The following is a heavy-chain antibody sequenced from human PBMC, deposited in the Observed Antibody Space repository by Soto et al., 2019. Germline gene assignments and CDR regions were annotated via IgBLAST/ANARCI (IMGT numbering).Heavy chain of an antibody. D-gene: IGHD2-2*01. J-gene: IGHJ6*02. CDR3: ARCRAVVPAAIGRTNYYGMDV. CDR1: GFTFSSYW. CDR2: IKQDGSEK. V-gene: IGHV3-7*03. Sequence: PGGSLRLSCAASGFTFSSYWISWVRQAPGKGLEWVANIKQDGSEKYYVDSVKGRFTISRGNAKNSLYLQMNSLRAEDTAVYYCARCRAVVPAAIGRTNYYGMDVWGQGTTVTVSS.